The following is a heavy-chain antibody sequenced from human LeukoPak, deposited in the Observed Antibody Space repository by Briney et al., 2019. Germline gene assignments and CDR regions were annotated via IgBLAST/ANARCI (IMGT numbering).Heavy chain of an antibody. CDR1: GYSFTSYW. V-gene: IGHV5-51*01. CDR2: IYPGDSDT. Sequence: PGESLKISCKGSGYSFTSYWIGWVRQMPGKGLEWMGIIYPGDSDTRYSPSFQGQVTISADKSISTAYLQWSSLKASDTAMYYCARRRDAVTTLDWFDPWGQGTLVTVSS. D-gene: IGHD4-11*01. J-gene: IGHJ5*02. CDR3: ARRRDAVTTLDWFDP.